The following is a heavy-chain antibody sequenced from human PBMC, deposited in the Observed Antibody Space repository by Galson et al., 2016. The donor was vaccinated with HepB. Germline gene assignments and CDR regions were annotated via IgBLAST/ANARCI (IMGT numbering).Heavy chain of an antibody. CDR1: GLSLTPYG. J-gene: IGHJ5*02. CDR2: IYSGGGT. Sequence: SLRLSCAASGLSLTPYGMSWVGQAPGKGLQWVSVIYSGGGTYYADSVQGRFTISRVNSKNTVFLEMNSLRAEDTAVYYCGTESYLKGHSIVVAAPSQTWGRGTLVTVAS. CDR3: GTESYLKGHSIVVAAPSQT. D-gene: IGHD3-22*01. V-gene: IGHV3-53*01.